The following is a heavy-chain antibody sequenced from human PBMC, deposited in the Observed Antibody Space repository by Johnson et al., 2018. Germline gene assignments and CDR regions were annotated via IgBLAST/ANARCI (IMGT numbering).Heavy chain of an antibody. Sequence: VQLVETGGGVVQPGRSLRLSCAASGFMFNTYIMHWVRQAPGKGLEWVAVISYDVTKTYYADSVKGRFTISRDNSKNTLYLQMNSLRPEDTAVYYCVRPWGGYCYSTAFHIWGQRTVVTVSS. D-gene: IGHD2-21*02. CDR3: VRPWGGYCYSTAFHI. CDR1: GFMFNTYI. CDR2: ISYDVTKT. V-gene: IGHV3-30*03. J-gene: IGHJ3*02.